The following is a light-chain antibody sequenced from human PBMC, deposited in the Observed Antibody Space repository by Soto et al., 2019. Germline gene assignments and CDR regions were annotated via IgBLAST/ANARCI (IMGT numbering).Light chain of an antibody. V-gene: IGKV3-15*01. CDR2: GAS. Sequence: EIVMTQSPATLSVSPGERATLSCRASQSVSSNLAWYQQKPGQAPRLLSYGASTRATGIPARFSGSESGTEFTLTISRLLSEDFAVYYCQQYNNGPPWTCGQGTKVEIK. CDR3: QQYNNGPPWT. CDR1: QSVSSN. J-gene: IGKJ1*01.